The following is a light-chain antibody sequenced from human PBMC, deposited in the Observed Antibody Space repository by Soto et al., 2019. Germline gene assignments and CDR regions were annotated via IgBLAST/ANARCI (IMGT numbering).Light chain of an antibody. J-gene: IGKJ1*01. CDR3: QQYNKWPRT. V-gene: IGKV3-15*01. CDR1: QSLSSD. Sequence: EIVMTQSPATLSVSPGERATLSCRASQSLSSDLAWYQQKVGQAPRLLIYGASTRATGIPARYSGSGSGTEFNFTISRLQSEDFAVYYCQQYNKWPRTFGQGTKVEIK. CDR2: GAS.